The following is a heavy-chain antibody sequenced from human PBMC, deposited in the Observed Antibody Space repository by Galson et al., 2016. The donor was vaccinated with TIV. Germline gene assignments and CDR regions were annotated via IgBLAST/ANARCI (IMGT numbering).Heavy chain of an antibody. CDR2: IYPGDSDT. V-gene: IGHV5-51*01. CDR3: ARQGSYDFWRSHNNYYYYAMDV. D-gene: IGHD3-3*01. J-gene: IGHJ6*02. CDR1: GYSFTTFW. Sequence: QSGAEVKKPGESLKISCKGSGYSFTTFWVGWVRQMPGKGLEWMGVIYPGDSDTKYSPSFQGQVTISVDRSISTAYLQWNSLKASDTAIYYCARQGSYDFWRSHNNYYYYAMDVWGQGTAVVVSS.